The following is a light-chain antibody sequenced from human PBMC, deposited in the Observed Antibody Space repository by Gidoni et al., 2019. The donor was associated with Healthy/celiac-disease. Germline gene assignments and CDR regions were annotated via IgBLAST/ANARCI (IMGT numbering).Light chain of an antibody. CDR3: QQSYSTPLP. Sequence: DIQMTQSPSSLSASVGDRVTITCRASQSISSYLNWYHQKPGKAPKLLIYAASSLQSGVTSRFSGSGSGTDFTLTISSLQPEDFATFYCQQSYSTPLPFGGGTKVEIK. J-gene: IGKJ4*01. CDR1: QSISSY. V-gene: IGKV1-39*01. CDR2: AAS.